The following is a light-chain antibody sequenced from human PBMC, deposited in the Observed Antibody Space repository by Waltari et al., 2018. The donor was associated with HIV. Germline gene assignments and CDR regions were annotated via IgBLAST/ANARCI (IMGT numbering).Light chain of an antibody. V-gene: IGKV3-15*01. J-gene: IGKJ4*01. Sequence: EIVMTQSPAPLSASTGERATLSCRASTTVGSNLPWYQQKPGQAPRLLIHGASTRAPGFPARFSASWSGTEFTLTISSLQSEDFAVYYCQQYHNWPLTFGGGTKVEIK. CDR3: QQYHNWPLT. CDR1: TTVGSN. CDR2: GAS.